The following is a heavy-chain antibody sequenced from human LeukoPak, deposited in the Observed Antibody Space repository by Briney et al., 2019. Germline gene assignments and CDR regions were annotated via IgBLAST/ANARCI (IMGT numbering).Heavy chain of an antibody. CDR2: IKWNGDST. D-gene: IGHD5-18*01. CDR3: ARDYRDTAMVTWFDL. Sequence: GGSLRLSCAASGFTFDDYGMSWVRQGPGKGLEWVSDIKWNGDSTGYADSLKGRFTISRDNAKNSLYLQMNSLRAEDTALYYGARDYRDTAMVTWFDLWGKGTLVTVSS. V-gene: IGHV3-20*04. CDR1: GFTFDDYG. J-gene: IGHJ5*02.